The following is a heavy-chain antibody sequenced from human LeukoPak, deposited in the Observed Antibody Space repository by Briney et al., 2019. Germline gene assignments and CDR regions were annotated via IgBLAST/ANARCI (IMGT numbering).Heavy chain of an antibody. Sequence: GGSLRLSCAASGFTVSSNYMSWIRQAPGKGLEWVSYISNSGSTIYYADSVKGRFTISRDNAKNSLYLEMNSLRAEDTAVYYCARVKGSYSNGDWGQGTLVTVSS. V-gene: IGHV3-11*01. J-gene: IGHJ4*02. D-gene: IGHD6-19*01. CDR2: ISNSGSTI. CDR1: GFTVSSNY. CDR3: ARVKGSYSNGD.